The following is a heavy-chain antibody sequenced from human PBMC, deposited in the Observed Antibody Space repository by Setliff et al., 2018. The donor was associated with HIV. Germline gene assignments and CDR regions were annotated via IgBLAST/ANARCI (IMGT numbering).Heavy chain of an antibody. V-gene: IGHV4-59*08. Sequence: SETLSLTCTVSGGSISSYYWSWIRQPPGKGLEWIGYIYYSGSTDYNPSLKSRVTISVDTSKNQFSLELRSVTAADTAVYFCARHLLRGYIYIVFDYWGQGTLVTVSS. CDR2: IYYSGST. CDR1: GGSISSYY. D-gene: IGHD5-18*01. CDR3: ARHLLRGYIYIVFDY. J-gene: IGHJ4*02.